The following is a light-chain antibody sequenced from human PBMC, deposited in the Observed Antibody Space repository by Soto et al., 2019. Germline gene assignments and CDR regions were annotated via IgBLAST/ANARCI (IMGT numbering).Light chain of an antibody. CDR1: SSDVGGYNY. J-gene: IGLJ1*01. V-gene: IGLV2-14*01. CDR3: SSYTNTATLDYV. CDR2: GVS. Sequence: QSALTQPASVSGSPGQSITISCTGTSSDVGGYNYVSWYQQHPGKAPKLMIYGVSNRPSGVSDRFSGSKSGNTASLTISGLQAEDEADYYCSSYTNTATLDYVFGTATNLTVL.